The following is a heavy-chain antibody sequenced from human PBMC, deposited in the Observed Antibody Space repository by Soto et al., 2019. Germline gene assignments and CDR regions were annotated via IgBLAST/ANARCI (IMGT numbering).Heavy chain of an antibody. V-gene: IGHV3-33*03. CDR3: VVDTSGLLDY. J-gene: IGHJ4*02. Sequence: GGSLRLSCAASGFTFSSNDMHWVRQAPGKGLEWVAVIWYDGNKKYYGDSVRGRFTISRDNSKNTLYLEMNSLRAEDTAVYYCVVDTSGLLDYWGQGTQVTVSS. CDR1: GFTFSSND. CDR2: IWYDGNKK. D-gene: IGHD3-22*01.